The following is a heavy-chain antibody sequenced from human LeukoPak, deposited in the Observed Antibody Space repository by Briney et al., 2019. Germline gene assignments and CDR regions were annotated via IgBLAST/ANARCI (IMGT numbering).Heavy chain of an antibody. Sequence: GSSVKVSFKAPGGPFTNYGFSWVRPAPGQGLEWMGGIVPVFGTVSYAQKFQDRVTITADDFTTTAYMELSSLRSEDTAVYYCARWAGTCTIASCYTPLDYWGQGTLVTV. CDR1: GGPFTNYG. V-gene: IGHV1-69*01. CDR2: IVPVFGTV. D-gene: IGHD2-2*02. CDR3: ARWAGTCTIASCYTPLDY. J-gene: IGHJ4*02.